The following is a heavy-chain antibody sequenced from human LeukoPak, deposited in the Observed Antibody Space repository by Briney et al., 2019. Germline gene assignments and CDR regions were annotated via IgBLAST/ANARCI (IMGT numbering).Heavy chain of an antibody. CDR2: FDPEDGET. CDR1: GYTLTELS. V-gene: IGHV1-24*01. Sequence: ASVKVSCKVSGYTLTELSMHWVRQAPGKGLEWMGGFDPEDGETIYAQKFQGRVTMTEDTSTDTAYMELSSLRSEDTAVYYCATGLWAPVPRGGNYWGQGTLVSVPS. J-gene: IGHJ4*02. CDR3: ATGLWAPVPRGGNY. D-gene: IGHD2-2*01.